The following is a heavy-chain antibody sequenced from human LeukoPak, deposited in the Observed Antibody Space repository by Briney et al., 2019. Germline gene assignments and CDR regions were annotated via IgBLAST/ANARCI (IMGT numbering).Heavy chain of an antibody. J-gene: IGHJ5*02. Sequence: SETLSLTCTVSGGSLSPYYWSWIRQSPGKGLEWIGYISYSGSTNSHPSLKSRVTISVDMSKPQFYLELSSVTAADTAVYYCARAEGGTTGYYNWFDPWGQGTLVTVSS. CDR1: GGSLSPYY. V-gene: IGHV4-59*01. D-gene: IGHD2-21*01. CDR2: ISYSGST. CDR3: ARAEGGTTGYYNWFDP.